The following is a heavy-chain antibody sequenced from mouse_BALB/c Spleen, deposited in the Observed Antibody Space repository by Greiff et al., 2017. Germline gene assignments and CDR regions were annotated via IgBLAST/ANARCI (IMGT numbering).Heavy chain of an antibody. D-gene: IGHD2-14*01. CDR1: GYSITSDYA. CDR2: ISYSGST. V-gene: IGHV3-2*02. CDR3: ARGRYGAY. Sequence: EVQLQQSGPGLVKPSQSLSLTCTVTGYSITSDYAWNWIRQFPGNKLEWMGYISYSGSTSYNPSLKSRISITRDTSKNQFFLQLNSVTTEDTATYYCARGRYGAYWGQGTLVTVSA. J-gene: IGHJ3*01.